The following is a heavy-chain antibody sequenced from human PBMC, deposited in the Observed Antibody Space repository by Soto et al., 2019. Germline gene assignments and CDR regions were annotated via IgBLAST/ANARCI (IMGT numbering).Heavy chain of an antibody. Sequence: PXGSLGLSCAASGFSFGSYAMHWVRQAPGKGLEWLTVIWYDGSNKYYANSVKDRFTISRDNSRNTLYLQMNSLRAEDTAIYYCARGAISARPDYWGQGTRVTVSS. CDR1: GFSFGSYA. CDR2: IWYDGSNK. J-gene: IGHJ4*02. CDR3: ARGAISARPDY. D-gene: IGHD6-6*01. V-gene: IGHV3-33*01.